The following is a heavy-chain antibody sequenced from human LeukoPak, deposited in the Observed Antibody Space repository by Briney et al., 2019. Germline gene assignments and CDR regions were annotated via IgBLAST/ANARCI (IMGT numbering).Heavy chain of an antibody. Sequence: GGSLRLSCAASGFTFSNYWIHWVRQAPGKGLEWVAGIKDDGSEKYYVDSVKGRFTISRDNAKNSLYLQMNSLRAEDTAVYYCAKERGGSYTLSLDYWGQGTLVTVSS. CDR2: IKDDGSEK. CDR3: AKERGGSYTLSLDY. V-gene: IGHV3-7*03. D-gene: IGHD1-26*01. CDR1: GFTFSNYW. J-gene: IGHJ4*02.